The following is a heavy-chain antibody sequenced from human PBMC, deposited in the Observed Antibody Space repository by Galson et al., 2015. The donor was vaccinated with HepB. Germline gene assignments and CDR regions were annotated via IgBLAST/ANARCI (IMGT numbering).Heavy chain of an antibody. J-gene: IGHJ4*02. V-gene: IGHV1-46*03. CDR3: ARGAGITMVQGVRGFDY. Sequence: SVKVSCKASGYTFTSYYMHWVRQAPGQGLEWMGIINPSGGSTSYAQKFQGRVTMTRDTSTSTVYMELSSLRSEDTAVYYCARGAGITMVQGVRGFDYWGQGTLVTVSS. D-gene: IGHD3-10*01. CDR1: GYTFTSYY. CDR2: INPSGGST.